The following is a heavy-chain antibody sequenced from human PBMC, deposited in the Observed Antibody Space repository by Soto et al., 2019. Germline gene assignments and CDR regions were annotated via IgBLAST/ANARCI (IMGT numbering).Heavy chain of an antibody. CDR2: ISSSSSYI. CDR3: AREKKYSSSWYPGGYYYYGMDV. V-gene: IGHV3-21*01. CDR1: GFTFSSYS. Sequence: GGSLRLSCAASGFTFSSYSMNWVRQAPGKGLEWVSSISSSSSYIYYADSVKGRFTISRDNSKNSLYLQMNSLRAEDTAVYYCAREKKYSSSWYPGGYYYYGMDVWGQGTTVTVSS. D-gene: IGHD6-13*01. J-gene: IGHJ6*02.